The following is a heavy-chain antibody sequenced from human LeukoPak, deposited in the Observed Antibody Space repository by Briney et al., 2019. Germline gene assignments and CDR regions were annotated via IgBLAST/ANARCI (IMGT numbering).Heavy chain of an antibody. CDR1: GYTFTSYG. CDR2: ISAYNGNT. V-gene: IGHV1-18*01. CDR3: ASGYYYDSSSYFDL. J-gene: IGHJ2*01. D-gene: IGHD3-22*01. Sequence: ASVKVSCKASGYTFTSYGISWVRQAPGQGLEWMGWISAYNGNTNYAQKLQGRVTMTTDTSTGTAYMELRSLRSDDTAVYYCASGYYYDSSSYFDLWGRGTLVTVSS.